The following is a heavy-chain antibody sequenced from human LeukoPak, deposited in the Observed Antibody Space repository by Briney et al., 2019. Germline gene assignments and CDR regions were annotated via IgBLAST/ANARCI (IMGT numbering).Heavy chain of an antibody. V-gene: IGHV1-2*02. CDR1: GYTFTSYD. Sequence: ASVKVSCKASGYTFTSYDINWVRQATGQGLEWMGWMNPNSGGTNYAQKFQGRVTMTRDTSISTAYMELSRLRSDDTAVYYCARVDTIYDYVWGSYRYAAFDIWGQGTMVTVSS. J-gene: IGHJ3*02. D-gene: IGHD3-16*02. CDR2: MNPNSGGT. CDR3: ARVDTIYDYVWGSYRYAAFDI.